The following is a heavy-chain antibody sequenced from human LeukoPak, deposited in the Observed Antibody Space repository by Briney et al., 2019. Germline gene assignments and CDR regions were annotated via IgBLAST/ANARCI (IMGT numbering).Heavy chain of an antibody. CDR2: IYYSGST. J-gene: IGHJ4*02. Sequence: SETLSLTCTVSGGSISSHYWSWIRQPPGKGLEWIGYIYYSGSTNYNPSLKSRVTISVDTSKNQFSLKLSSVTAADTAVYYCARMVGIYSSDRYFDYWGQGTLVTVSS. CDR3: ARMVGIYSSDRYFDY. D-gene: IGHD6-19*01. CDR1: GGSISSHY. V-gene: IGHV4-59*11.